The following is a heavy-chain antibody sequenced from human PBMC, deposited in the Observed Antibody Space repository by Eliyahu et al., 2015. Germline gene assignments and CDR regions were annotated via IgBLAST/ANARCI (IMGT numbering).Heavy chain of an antibody. J-gene: IGHJ4*02. D-gene: IGHD3-22*01. V-gene: IGHV4-39*01. CDR1: GGSXRSSSYY. CDR3: ARQGVYDSSGSFDY. Sequence: QLQLQESGPGLVKPSETLSLTCTVPGGSXRSSSYYWGWIRQPPGKGLEWIGSIYYSGSTYYNPSLKSRVTISVDTSKNQFSLKLSSVTAADTAVYYCARQGVYDSSGSFDYWGQGTLVTVSS. CDR2: IYYSGST.